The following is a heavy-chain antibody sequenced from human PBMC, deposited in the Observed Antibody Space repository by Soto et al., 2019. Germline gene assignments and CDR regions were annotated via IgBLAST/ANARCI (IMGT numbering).Heavy chain of an antibody. V-gene: IGHV3-30*18. Sequence: GSLRLSCVGSGFTFSSYGMHWVRQAPGKGLECVAVISDTGSSHYYAASVEGRFTISRENSKNTPSLHMDRLRVEDTAVCYCAKDRGGDCPDNSCYFGADYWGQGTPVTVSS. CDR2: ISDTGSSH. CDR3: AKDRGGDCPDNSCYFGADY. CDR1: GFTFSSYG. J-gene: IGHJ4*02. D-gene: IGHD2-2*01.